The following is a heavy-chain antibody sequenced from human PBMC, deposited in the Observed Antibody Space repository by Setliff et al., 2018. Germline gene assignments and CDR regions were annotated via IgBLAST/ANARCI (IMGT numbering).Heavy chain of an antibody. CDR2: ISAYNGNT. CDR1: GYTFTSYG. V-gene: IGHV1-18*01. D-gene: IGHD6-19*01. J-gene: IGHJ6*02. Sequence: ASVKVSCKASGYTFTSYGISWVRQAPGQGLEWMGWISAYNGNTNYAQKLQGRVTMTTDTSTSTAYMELRSLRSDDTAVYYCAREARYSSAWYSYYYGMDVWGQGTTVTVSS. CDR3: AREARYSSAWYSYYYGMDV.